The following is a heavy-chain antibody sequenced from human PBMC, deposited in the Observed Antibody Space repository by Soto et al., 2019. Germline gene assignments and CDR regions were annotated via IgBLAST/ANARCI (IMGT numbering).Heavy chain of an antibody. CDR3: AYMYNCNVRDAFDI. V-gene: IGHV1-18*01. CDR1: GYTFTSYG. J-gene: IGHJ3*02. Sequence: QVQLVQSGAEVKKPGASVKVSCKASGYTFTSYGISWVRQAPGQGLEWMGWISAYNGNTNYAQKLQGRVSMSTDTATSTAYMGLRSLSSDDTAVYYCAYMYNCNVRDAFDIWGQGKMVTVSS. D-gene: IGHD1-1*01. CDR2: ISAYNGNT.